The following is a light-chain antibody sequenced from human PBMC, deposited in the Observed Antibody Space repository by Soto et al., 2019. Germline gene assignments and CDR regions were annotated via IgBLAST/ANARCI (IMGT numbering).Light chain of an antibody. CDR1: SSDVGAYNY. V-gene: IGLV2-14*01. CDR2: EVS. J-gene: IGLJ1*01. CDR3: CSFTSITTYV. Sequence: QSALTQPASVSGSLGQPITISCTGTSSDVGAYNYVSWYQQQPGKAPKLMISEVSNRPSGVSNRFSGSKSGNTASLIISGLQAEDEADYYCCSFTSITTYVFGTGTKGTVL.